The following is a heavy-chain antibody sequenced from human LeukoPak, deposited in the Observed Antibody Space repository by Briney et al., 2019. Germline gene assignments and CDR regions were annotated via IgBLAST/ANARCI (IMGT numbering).Heavy chain of an antibody. D-gene: IGHD3-10*02. CDR2: TVGIGPDT. V-gene: IGHV3-11*06. CDR1: GGSISSSS. Sequence: LSLTCTVSGGSISSSSYYWGWIRQPPGKGLEWVAATVGIGPDTYHADSVKGRFTISRDNAKNSLYLQMNSLRAEDTAVYYCAELGITMIGGVWGKGTTVTISS. J-gene: IGHJ6*04. CDR3: AELGITMIGGV.